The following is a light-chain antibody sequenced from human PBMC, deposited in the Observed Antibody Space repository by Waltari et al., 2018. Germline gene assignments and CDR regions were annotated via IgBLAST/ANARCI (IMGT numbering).Light chain of an antibody. Sequence: FVLTQPHSVSESPGKTVTLSCTRSSGSIARNYVQWYQHRPGSAPTLVIYADDRRPSGVPDRCSASVDSSSNSASLTVSGLQTEDEGVYDCQSYDNNNRGLFGGGTKLTVL. CDR3: QSYDNNNRGL. CDR1: SGSIARNY. V-gene: IGLV6-57*03. CDR2: ADD. J-gene: IGLJ2*01.